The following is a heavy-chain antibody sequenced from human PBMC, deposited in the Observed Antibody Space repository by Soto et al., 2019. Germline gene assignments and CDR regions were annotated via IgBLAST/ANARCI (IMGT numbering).Heavy chain of an antibody. J-gene: IGHJ3*02. D-gene: IGHD2-2*01. CDR1: GFSLSTSGVG. CDR2: IYWDDDK. Sequence: QITLKESGPTLVKPTQTLTLTCTFSGFSLSTSGVGVGWIRQPPGKALEWLAFIYWDDDKRYSPSLKSRLTITKDTSKNQVVLTMTNMDPVDTATYYCAHRCIITSCYPGGAFDIWGQGTMVTVSS. CDR3: AHRCIITSCYPGGAFDI. V-gene: IGHV2-5*02.